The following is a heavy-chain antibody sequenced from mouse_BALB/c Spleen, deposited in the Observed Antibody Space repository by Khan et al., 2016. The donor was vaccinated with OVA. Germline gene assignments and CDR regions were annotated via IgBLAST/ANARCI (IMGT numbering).Heavy chain of an antibody. CDR1: GFTFTNYV. V-gene: IGHV1S136*01. CDR2: INPYNGGT. Sequence: VRLQQSGPELVKPGPSVKMSCKASGFTFTNYVLHWVKQKPGQGLEWIGYINPYNGGTKYNEKFKGKATLASDKSSITAYMETSILTSEDSAGYYCARGNWQSYDLDYWGQGTTLTLSS. CDR3: ARGNWQSYDLDY. J-gene: IGHJ2*01. D-gene: IGHD4-1*01.